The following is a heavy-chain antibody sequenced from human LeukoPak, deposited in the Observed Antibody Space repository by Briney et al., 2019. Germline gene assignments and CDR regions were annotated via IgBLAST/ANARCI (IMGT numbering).Heavy chain of an antibody. Sequence: LSGGSLRLSCAASGFTFSSNSMKWVRQAPGKGLEWVSYISSSSSAIYYADSVKGRFTISRDNAKNSLYLQMNSLRAEDTAVYYCARGRDCGGDCYIFDYWGQGTLVTVSS. D-gene: IGHD2-21*02. J-gene: IGHJ4*02. CDR1: GFTFSSNS. CDR2: ISSSSSAI. V-gene: IGHV3-48*04. CDR3: ARGRDCGGDCYIFDY.